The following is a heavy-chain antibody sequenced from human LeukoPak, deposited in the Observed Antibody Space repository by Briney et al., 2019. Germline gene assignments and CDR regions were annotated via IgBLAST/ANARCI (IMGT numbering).Heavy chain of an antibody. Sequence: GESLKISCKGSGYSFTSYWIGWVRQMPGKGLEWMGIIYPGDSDTRYSPSFQGQFTISADKSISTAYLQWSSLKASDTAMYYCASVCSSTSCNDAFDIWGQGTMVTVSS. J-gene: IGHJ3*02. CDR1: GYSFTSYW. V-gene: IGHV5-51*01. CDR2: IYPGDSDT. CDR3: ASVCSSTSCNDAFDI. D-gene: IGHD2-2*01.